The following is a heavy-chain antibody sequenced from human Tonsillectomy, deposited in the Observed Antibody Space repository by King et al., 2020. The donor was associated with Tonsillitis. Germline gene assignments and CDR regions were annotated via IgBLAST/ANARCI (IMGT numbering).Heavy chain of an antibody. V-gene: IGHV4-38-2*01. J-gene: IGHJ4*02. Sequence: LQLQESGPGLVKPSETLSLTCAVSGYSIRNGYYWGWIRQSQGKGLEWIGSIYHSGITYYNPSLKIRVTISVDTSKNQFSLNLSSVTAADTAVYYCARLDYYHDSSGYYWVYWGQGTLVTVSS. CDR3: ARLDYYHDSSGYYWVY. D-gene: IGHD3-22*01. CDR1: GYSIRNGYY. CDR2: IYHSGIT.